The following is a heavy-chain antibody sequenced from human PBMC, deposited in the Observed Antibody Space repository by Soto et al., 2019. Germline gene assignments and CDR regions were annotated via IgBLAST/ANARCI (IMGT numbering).Heavy chain of an antibody. V-gene: IGHV3-23*01. D-gene: IGHD1-1*01. CDR2: ISAGGGNT. J-gene: IGHJ5*02. CDR1: GFTFSSYA. CDR3: AQTTPSIHWFEP. Sequence: EVQLLESGGGLVQPGGSLRLSCAASGFTFSSYAMSWVRQAPGKGLEWVSAISAGGGNTYYRDSVKGRFTISRDNSKNTLYLQMNSLRAEDTAVYFCAQTTPSIHWFEPWGQGTLVTVSS.